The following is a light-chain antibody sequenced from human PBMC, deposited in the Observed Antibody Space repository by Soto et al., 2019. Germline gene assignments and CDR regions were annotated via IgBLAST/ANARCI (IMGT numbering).Light chain of an antibody. CDR1: QSISTY. CDR2: AAS. CDR3: QQSYSSPWT. J-gene: IGKJ1*01. Sequence: DIQMTQSPSSLSASIGDRVTITCRASQSISTYLNWYQQKPGKAPKLQIYAASNLQSGVPSRFSGSGSGTDFTLTIRSLQPEDFATYFCQQSYSSPWTFGQGTKWIS. V-gene: IGKV1-39*01.